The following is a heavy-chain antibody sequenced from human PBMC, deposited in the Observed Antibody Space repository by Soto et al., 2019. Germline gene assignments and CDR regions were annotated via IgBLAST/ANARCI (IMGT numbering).Heavy chain of an antibody. V-gene: IGHV1-69*01. J-gene: IGHJ6*02. CDR2: IIPIFGTA. Sequence: QVQLVQSGAEVKKPGSSVKVSCKASGGTFSSYAISWVRQAPGQGLEWMGGIIPIFGTANYAQKFQGRVTITADESTSTAYMELSSLRSDDTAVYYCARDLVATMYYYYGMDVWGQGTTVTVSS. CDR3: ARDLVATMYYYYGMDV. CDR1: GGTFSSYA. D-gene: IGHD5-12*01.